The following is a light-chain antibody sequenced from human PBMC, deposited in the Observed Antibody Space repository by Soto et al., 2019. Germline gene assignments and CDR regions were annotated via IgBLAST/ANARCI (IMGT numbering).Light chain of an antibody. CDR3: QQRSNWPLT. CDR1: QSVSSY. CDR2: DAS. J-gene: IGKJ4*01. V-gene: IGKV3-11*01. Sequence: IVLTKSPATLSLSPGERATLSCRASQSVSSYLAWYQQKPGQAPRLLIYDASNRATGIPARFSGSGSGTDFTLTISSLEPEDFAVYYCQQRSNWPLTFGGGTKVDIK.